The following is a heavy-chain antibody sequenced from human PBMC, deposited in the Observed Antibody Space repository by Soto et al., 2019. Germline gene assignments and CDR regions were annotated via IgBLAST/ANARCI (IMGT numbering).Heavy chain of an antibody. V-gene: IGHV2-5*02. J-gene: IGHJ4*02. CDR1: GFSLRTTGMA. CDR3: AHSSGVTGDYPY. Sequence: QITLRESGPTLVKPTQTLTLTCSFSGFSLRTTGMAVGWIRQPPGKALEWLAHIYWDGDKRYSPSLKSRLTVTKDTSRNQVVLTMTNMDPVDIATYYCAHSSGVTGDYPYWGQGALVTVSA. D-gene: IGHD3-9*01. CDR2: IYWDGDK.